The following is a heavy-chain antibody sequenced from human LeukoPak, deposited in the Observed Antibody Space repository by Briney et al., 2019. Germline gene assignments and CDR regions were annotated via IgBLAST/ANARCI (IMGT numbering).Heavy chain of an antibody. CDR3: ARTPSDYGIDY. Sequence: ASVKVSCKASGYTFISYDINWVRRATGQGLEWMGWMSPNSGNTGYAQKFQGRITMTKSTSISTAYMELSDLESEDTAVYYCARTPSDYGIDYWGQGTLVTVSS. CDR2: MSPNSGNT. V-gene: IGHV1-8*01. CDR1: GYTFISYD. D-gene: IGHD4-17*01. J-gene: IGHJ4*02.